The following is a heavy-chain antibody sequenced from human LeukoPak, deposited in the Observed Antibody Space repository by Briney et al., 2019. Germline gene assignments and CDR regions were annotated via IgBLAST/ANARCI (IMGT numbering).Heavy chain of an antibody. CDR2: ISSSGSTI. V-gene: IGHV3-48*03. CDR3: ASASWIHLWSQNFDY. Sequence: GGSLRLSCAASGFTFISYEMNWVRQAPGKGLEWVSYISSSGSTIYCADSVKGRFTISRDNAKNSLYLQMNSLRAEDTAVYYCASASWIHLWSQNFDYWGQGTLVTVSS. J-gene: IGHJ4*02. D-gene: IGHD5-18*01. CDR1: GFTFISYE.